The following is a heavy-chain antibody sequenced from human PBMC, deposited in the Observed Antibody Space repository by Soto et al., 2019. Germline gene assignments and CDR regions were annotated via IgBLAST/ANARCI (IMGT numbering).Heavy chain of an antibody. CDR2: IYPGDSDT. CDR3: ARTALVVAANLGY. J-gene: IGHJ4*02. Sequence: PRETLSLSCKGSGYSFTSYWIGCVRQLPGKGLEWMGIIYPGDSDTRYSPSFQGQVTISADKSISAAYLQWSSPKASDTAMYYCARTALVVAANLGYWGQGTLVTVSS. CDR1: GYSFTSYW. D-gene: IGHD2-15*01. V-gene: IGHV5-51*01.